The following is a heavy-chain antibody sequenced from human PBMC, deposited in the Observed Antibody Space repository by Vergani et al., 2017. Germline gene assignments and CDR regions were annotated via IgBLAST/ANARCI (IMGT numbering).Heavy chain of an antibody. V-gene: IGHV4-39*01. D-gene: IGHD3-3*01. J-gene: IGHJ3*02. Sequence: QLQLQESGPGLVKPSETLSLTCTVSGGSISSSSYYWGWIRQPPGKGLEWIGSIYCSGSTYYNPSLKSRVTISVDTSKNQFSLKLSSVTAADTAVYYCARLYYDFWSGPHAFDIWGQGTMVTVSS. CDR2: IYCSGST. CDR1: GGSISSSSYY. CDR3: ARLYYDFWSGPHAFDI.